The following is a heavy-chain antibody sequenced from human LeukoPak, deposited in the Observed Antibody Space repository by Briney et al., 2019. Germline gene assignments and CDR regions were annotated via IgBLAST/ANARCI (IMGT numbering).Heavy chain of an antibody. CDR1: GFTFSDYY. Sequence: PGGSLRLSCAASGFTFSDYYMSWIRQAPGKGLEWVANIKQDGSEKYYVDSVKGRFTISRDNAKNSLYLQMNSLRAEDTAVYYCARDLYIAAAEYWGQGTLVTVSS. CDR2: IKQDGSEK. CDR3: ARDLYIAAAEY. V-gene: IGHV3-7*01. J-gene: IGHJ4*02. D-gene: IGHD6-13*01.